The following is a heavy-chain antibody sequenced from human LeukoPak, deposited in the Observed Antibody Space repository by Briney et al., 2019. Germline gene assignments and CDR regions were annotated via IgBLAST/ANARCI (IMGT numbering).Heavy chain of an antibody. Sequence: QPGGSLRLSCVASGFSLRNYWMHWVRQAPGKGLVWVSRINIDGSSISYADSVKGRFTISRDNAKNTLYLQMNSLRAEDTAVYYCAKDALVVVVVSYFDYWGQGTLVTVSS. V-gene: IGHV3-74*01. CDR2: INIDGSSI. J-gene: IGHJ4*02. D-gene: IGHD2-15*01. CDR1: GFSLRNYW. CDR3: AKDALVVVVVSYFDY.